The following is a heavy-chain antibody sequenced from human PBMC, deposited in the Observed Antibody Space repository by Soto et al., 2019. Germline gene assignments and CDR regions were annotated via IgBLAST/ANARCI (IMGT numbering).Heavy chain of an antibody. J-gene: IGHJ6*02. CDR2: ISSSGSTI. CDR3: ARGRAIAAAGTNYYYYGMDV. V-gene: IGHV3-11*01. CDR1: GFTFSDYY. D-gene: IGHD6-13*01. Sequence: QVQLVESGGGLVKPGGSLRLSCAAPGFTFSDYYMSWIRQAPGKGLEWVSYISSSGSTIYYADSVKGRFTISRDNAKNSLYLQMNSLRAEDTAVYYCARGRAIAAAGTNYYYYGMDVWGQGTTVTVSS.